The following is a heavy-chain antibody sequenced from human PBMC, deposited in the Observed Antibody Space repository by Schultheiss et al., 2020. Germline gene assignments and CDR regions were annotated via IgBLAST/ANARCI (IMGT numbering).Heavy chain of an antibody. CDR2: ISWNSGSI. CDR3: ARLGATGGY. J-gene: IGHJ4*02. CDR1: GFTFDDYA. Sequence: GGSLRLSCAASGFTFDDYAMHWVRQAPGKGLEWVSGISWNSGSIGYADSVKGRFTISRDNSKNTLYLQMNSLRAEDTAVYYCARLGATGGYWGQGTLVTVYS. D-gene: IGHD1-26*01. V-gene: IGHV3-9*01.